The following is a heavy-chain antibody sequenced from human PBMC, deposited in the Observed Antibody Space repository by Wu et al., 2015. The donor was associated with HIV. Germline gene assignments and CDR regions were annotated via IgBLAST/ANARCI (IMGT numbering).Heavy chain of an antibody. D-gene: IGHD3-10*01. J-gene: IGHJ3*02. CDR2: INPNSGGT. Sequence: QVQLVQSGAEVKKPGASVKVSCKASGYTFTGYYMHWVRQAPGQGLEWMGWINPNSGGTNYAQKFQGRVTMTRDTSISTAYMELSRLRSDDTAVYYCASEPHSNLWFGLDAFDIWGQGTMVTVSS. CDR1: GYTFTGYY. CDR3: ASEPHSNLWFGLDAFDI. V-gene: IGHV1-2*02.